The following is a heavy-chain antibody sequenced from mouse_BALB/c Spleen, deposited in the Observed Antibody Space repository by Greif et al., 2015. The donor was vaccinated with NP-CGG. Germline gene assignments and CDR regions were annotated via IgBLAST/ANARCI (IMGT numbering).Heavy chain of an antibody. CDR2: ISYSGST. Sequence: VQLQQSGPGLVKPSQSLSLTCTVTGYSITSDYAWNWIRQFPGNKLEWMGYISYSGSTSYNPSLKSRISITRDTSKNQFFLQLNSVTTEDTATYYCARRGGYWYFDVWGAGTTVTVSS. V-gene: IGHV3-2*02. D-gene: IGHD1-1*02. CDR3: ARRGGYWYFDV. CDR1: GYSITSDYA. J-gene: IGHJ1*01.